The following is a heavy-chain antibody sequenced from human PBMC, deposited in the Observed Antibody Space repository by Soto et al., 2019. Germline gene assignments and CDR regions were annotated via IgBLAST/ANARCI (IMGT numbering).Heavy chain of an antibody. CDR1: GFTFSSYG. J-gene: IGHJ4*02. CDR2: IWYDGSNK. Sequence: QVQLVESGGGVVQPGRSLRLSCAASGFTFSSYGMHWVRQAPGKGLEWVAVIWYDGSNKYYADSVKGRFTISRDNSKNTLYLQMNSLIAEDTAVYYCARVGGYCSSTSCYARAYFDYWGQGTLVTVSS. D-gene: IGHD2-2*01. V-gene: IGHV3-33*01. CDR3: ARVGGYCSSTSCYARAYFDY.